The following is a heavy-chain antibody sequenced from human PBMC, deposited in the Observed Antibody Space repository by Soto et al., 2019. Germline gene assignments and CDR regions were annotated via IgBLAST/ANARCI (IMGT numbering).Heavy chain of an antibody. Sequence: SETLSLTCTVSGGSISSSSYYWGWIRQPPGKGLEWIGVIYYSGSTYYNPSPKSRVTISVDTSKNKFSLKLSSVTAADTAVYYCARRDGYNAFDIWGQGTMVTVSS. CDR2: IYYSGST. CDR3: ARRDGYNAFDI. CDR1: GGSISSSSYY. V-gene: IGHV4-39*01. D-gene: IGHD5-12*01. J-gene: IGHJ3*02.